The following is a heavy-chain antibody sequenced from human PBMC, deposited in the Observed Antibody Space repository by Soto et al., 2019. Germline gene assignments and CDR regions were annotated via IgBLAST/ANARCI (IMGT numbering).Heavy chain of an antibody. Sequence: GGSLRLSCAASGFTFSSYAMSWVRQAPGKGLEWVSAISGSGGSTYYADSVKGRFTISRGNSKNTLYLQMNSLRAEDTAVYYCAKPVADCTNGVCYIPTKLYYYGMDVWGQGTTVTVSS. CDR3: AKPVADCTNGVCYIPTKLYYYGMDV. J-gene: IGHJ6*02. CDR1: GFTFSSYA. D-gene: IGHD2-8*01. V-gene: IGHV3-23*01. CDR2: ISGSGGST.